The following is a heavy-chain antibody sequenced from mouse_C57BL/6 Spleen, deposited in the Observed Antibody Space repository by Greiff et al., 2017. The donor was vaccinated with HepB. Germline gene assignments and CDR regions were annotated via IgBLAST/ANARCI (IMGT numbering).Heavy chain of an antibody. J-gene: IGHJ4*01. CDR1: GYTFTNYW. Sequence: QVQLKESGAELVRPGTSVKMSCKASGYTFTNYWIGWAKQRPGHGLEWIGDIYPGGGYTNYNEKFKGKATLTADKSSSTAYMQVSSLTSEDSAIYYCARSELDYYAMDYWGQGTSVTVSS. V-gene: IGHV1-63*01. CDR2: IYPGGGYT. CDR3: ARSELDYYAMDY.